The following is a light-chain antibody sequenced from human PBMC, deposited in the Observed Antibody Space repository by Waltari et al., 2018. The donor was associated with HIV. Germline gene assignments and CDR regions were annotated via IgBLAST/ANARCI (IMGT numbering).Light chain of an antibody. CDR3: QQYGSSPLT. Sequence: EIVLTQSPGTLSLSPGERATLSCRASQSVRNNYLVWYQKKPGQAPRLLIYGASSRATGIPDRFSGGGSGTDFTLTISRLEPEDFAMFYCQQYGSSPLTFGQGTRLEIK. J-gene: IGKJ5*01. V-gene: IGKV3-20*01. CDR2: GAS. CDR1: QSVRNNY.